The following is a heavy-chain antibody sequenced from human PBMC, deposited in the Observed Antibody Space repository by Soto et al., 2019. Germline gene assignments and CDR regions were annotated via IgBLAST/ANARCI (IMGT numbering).Heavy chain of an antibody. Sequence: ASVKVSCKASGYTFTGYYMHFVRQAPGQCLECIGWINPNVGCTNYAQKFQGWVAITIDTSIITAYMELSMLMSDDTAEYYCARDSATDAFDIWGQGTMVTVSS. J-gene: IGHJ3*02. CDR2: INPNVGCT. D-gene: IGHD3-10*01. CDR3: ARDSATDAFDI. CDR1: GYTFTGYY. V-gene: IGHV1-2*04.